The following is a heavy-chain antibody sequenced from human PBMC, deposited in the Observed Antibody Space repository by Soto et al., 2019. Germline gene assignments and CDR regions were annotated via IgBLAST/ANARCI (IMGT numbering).Heavy chain of an antibody. D-gene: IGHD5-18*01. J-gene: IGHJ4*02. CDR1: GFTFSSYA. Sequence: QVQLVESGGGMVQPGRSLRLSCAASGFTFSSYAMHWVRQAPGKGLEWVAVISYDGSNKYYADSVKGRFTISRDNSKNTLYLQMNSLRAEDTAVYYCARVSGYSYDFDYWGQGTLVTVSS. V-gene: IGHV3-30-3*01. CDR3: ARVSGYSYDFDY. CDR2: ISYDGSNK.